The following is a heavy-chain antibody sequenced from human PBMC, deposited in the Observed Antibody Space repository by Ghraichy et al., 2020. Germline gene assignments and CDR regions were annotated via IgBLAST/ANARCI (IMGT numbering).Heavy chain of an antibody. Sequence: SETLSLTCSVAGGFISGSSYHLGWVRQYPGERLEWIGSVYETGNTYYNLSLKSRISISVDTSKNQFSLKVNSVTAADAAVYHCVRSGSGSFYLYWFCDTWCQGAL. CDR2: VYETGNT. CDR1: GGFISGSSYH. V-gene: IGHV4-39*01. D-gene: IGHD1-26*01. J-gene: IGHJ5*02. CDR3: VRSGSGSFYLYWFCDT.